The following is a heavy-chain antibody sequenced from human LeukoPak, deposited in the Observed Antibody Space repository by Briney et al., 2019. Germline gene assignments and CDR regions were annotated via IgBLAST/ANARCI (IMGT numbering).Heavy chain of an antibody. CDR2: IYTSGST. J-gene: IGHJ4*02. V-gene: IGHV4-4*09. CDR3: ARHQDDFWGGYYGIRDPYIFDY. CDR1: GGSISSYY. Sequence: SETLSLTCTVSGGSISSYYWSWIRQPPGKGLEWIGYIYTSGSTNYNPSLKSRVTISVDTSKNQFSLKLSSVTAADTAVYYCARHQDDFWGGYYGIRDPYIFDYWGQGTLVTVSS. D-gene: IGHD3-3*01.